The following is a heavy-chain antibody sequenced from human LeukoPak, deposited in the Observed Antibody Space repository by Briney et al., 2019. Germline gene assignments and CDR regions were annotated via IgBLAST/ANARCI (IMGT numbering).Heavy chain of an antibody. D-gene: IGHD3-10*01. CDR3: ARKVRDAFDI. CDR2: ISSSSSYI. J-gene: IGHJ3*02. V-gene: IGHV3-21*01. Sequence: GGSLRLSCAASGFTFRSYSMNWVRQAPGKGLEWVSSISSSSSYIYYADSVKGRFTISRDSAKNSLYLQMNSLRAEDTAVYYCARKVRDAFDIWGQGTMVTVSS. CDR1: GFTFRSYS.